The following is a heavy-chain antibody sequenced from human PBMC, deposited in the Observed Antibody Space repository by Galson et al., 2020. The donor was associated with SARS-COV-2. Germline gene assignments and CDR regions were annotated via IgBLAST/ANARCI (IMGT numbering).Heavy chain of an antibody. Sequence: GGSLRLSCVASAFTFSRYGMSWVRQAPGQGLDWVATTSATTYYADSGRRRFIISRDDSKNTLYLQMNGLSADDTAVYYCAKDFVRGIGYMDVWGPGTTVTVSS. D-gene: IGHD3-10*02. CDR3: AKDFVRGIGYMDV. J-gene: IGHJ6*03. CDR1: AFTFSRYG. V-gene: IGHV3-23*01. CDR2: TSATT.